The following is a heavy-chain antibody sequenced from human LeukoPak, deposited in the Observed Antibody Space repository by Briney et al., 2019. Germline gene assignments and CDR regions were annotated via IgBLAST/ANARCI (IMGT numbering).Heavy chain of an antibody. Sequence: SETLPLTCTVSGGSISSYYWSWIRQPPGKGLEWIGYIYYSGSTNYNPSLKSRVTISVDTSRNQFSLKLSSVTAADTAVYYCARGSGGNFLFDYWGQGTLVTVSS. CDR2: IYYSGST. D-gene: IGHD4-23*01. CDR1: GGSISSYY. J-gene: IGHJ4*02. V-gene: IGHV4-59*01. CDR3: ARGSGGNFLFDY.